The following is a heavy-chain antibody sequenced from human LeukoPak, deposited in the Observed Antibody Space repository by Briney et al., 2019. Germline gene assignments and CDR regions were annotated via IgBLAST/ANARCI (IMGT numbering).Heavy chain of an antibody. CDR3: SRDRSPMAADGMNL. CDR1: GVTFRSYS. V-gene: IGHV3-21*01. D-gene: IGHD3-10*01. J-gene: IGHJ6*02. CDR2: ISTGSSYI. Sequence: PGGSLRLSCADSGVTFRSYSINGVRQAPGKGLEWVSSISTGSSYIYYADSVKGRFTISRDNAKNSLYLQMNSLRAEDTAVFYCSRDRSPMAADGMNLWGRGTTVTVSS.